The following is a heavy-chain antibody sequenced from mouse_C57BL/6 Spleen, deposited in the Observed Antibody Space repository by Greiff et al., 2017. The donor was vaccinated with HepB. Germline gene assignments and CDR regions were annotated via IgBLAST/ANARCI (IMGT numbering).Heavy chain of an antibody. CDR1: GFNIKNTY. J-gene: IGHJ4*01. CDR2: IDPANGNT. V-gene: IGHV14-3*01. CDR3: AIVFYSYGSRPFYYAMDY. D-gene: IGHD1-1*01. Sequence: VQLQQSVAELVRPGASVKLSCTASGFNIKNTYMHWVKQRPEQGLEWIGRIDPANGNTKYAPKFQGKATITADTSSNTAYLQLSSLTSEDTAIYYCAIVFYSYGSRPFYYAMDYWGQGTSVTVSS.